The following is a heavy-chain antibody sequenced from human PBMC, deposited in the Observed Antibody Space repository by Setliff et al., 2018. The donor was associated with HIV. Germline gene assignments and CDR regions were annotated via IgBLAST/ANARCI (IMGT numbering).Heavy chain of an antibody. CDR1: AASISSYY. J-gene: IGHJ4*02. CDR3: ARGGSRGSWYWDY. D-gene: IGHD6-13*01. V-gene: IGHV4-4*09. Sequence: SETLSLTCTVSAASISSYYWTWIRQPAGRGLEWIGYIYSSGSTNFNPPLQSRVSISVDRSKNHFSLRLSSVTAADTAVYYCARGGSRGSWYWDYWGQGTLVTVSS. CDR2: IYSSGST.